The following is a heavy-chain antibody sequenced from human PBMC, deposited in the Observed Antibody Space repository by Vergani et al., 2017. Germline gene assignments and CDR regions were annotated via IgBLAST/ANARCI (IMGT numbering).Heavy chain of an antibody. CDR1: GFTFSSYA. CDR3: AKRKYYDSSGYFDY. V-gene: IGHV3-23*01. D-gene: IGHD3-22*01. Sequence: EVQLLESGGGLVQPGGSLRLSCAASGFTFSSYAMSWVRQAPGKGLEWVSAISGSGGSTYYADSGKGRLTISRDNSKNTLYLQMNSLRAEDTAVYYCAKRKYYDSSGYFDYWGQGTLVTVSS. CDR2: ISGSGGST. J-gene: IGHJ4*02.